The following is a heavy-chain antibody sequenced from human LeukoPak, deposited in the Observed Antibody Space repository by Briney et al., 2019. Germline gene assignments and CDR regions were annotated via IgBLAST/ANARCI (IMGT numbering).Heavy chain of an antibody. CDR2: IYYSGST. J-gene: IGHJ4*02. CDR1: GGSISNYY. Sequence: SSETLSLTCTVSGGSISNYYWNWIRQPPGKVLEWIGYIYYSGSTKYNPSLNSRVTISVDTSKSQFSLKLSSVTAADTAVYYCARGRSGNYLDYWGQGTLVTVSS. V-gene: IGHV4-59*01. CDR3: ARGRSGNYLDY. D-gene: IGHD1-26*01.